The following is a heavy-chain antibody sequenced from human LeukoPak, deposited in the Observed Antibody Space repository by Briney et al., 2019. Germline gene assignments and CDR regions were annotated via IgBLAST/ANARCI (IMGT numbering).Heavy chain of an antibody. CDR3: ARDGCTNGVCPDY. D-gene: IGHD2-8*01. CDR1: GGSISSYY. Sequence: SETLSLTCTVSGGSISSYYWSWIRQPPGKGLEWIGYIYYSGSTNYNPSLKSRVTISVDTPKNQFSLKLSSVTAADTAVYYCARDGCTNGVCPDYWGQGTLVTVSS. CDR2: IYYSGST. V-gene: IGHV4-59*01. J-gene: IGHJ4*02.